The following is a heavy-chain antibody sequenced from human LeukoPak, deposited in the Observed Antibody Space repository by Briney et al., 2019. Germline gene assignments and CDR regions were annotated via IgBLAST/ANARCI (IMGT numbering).Heavy chain of an antibody. V-gene: IGHV4-4*07. CDR2: IYTSGST. CDR1: GGSISSYY. Sequence: SETLSLTCTVSGGSISSYYWSWIRQPAGKGLEWIGRIYTSGSTNYNPSLKSRVTMSVDTSKNQFSLKLSSVTAADTAVYYCARGVVVVPAANYYYYYMDVWGKGTTVTVSS. D-gene: IGHD2-2*01. CDR3: ARGVVVVPAANYYYYYMDV. J-gene: IGHJ6*03.